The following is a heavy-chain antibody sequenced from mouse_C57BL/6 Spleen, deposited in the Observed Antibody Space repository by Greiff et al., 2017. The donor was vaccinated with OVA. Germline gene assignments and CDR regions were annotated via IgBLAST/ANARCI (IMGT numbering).Heavy chain of an antibody. CDR2: ISDGGSYT. D-gene: IGHD2-4*01. J-gene: IGHJ4*01. CDR1: GFTFSSYA. CDR3: ARGGYDYGYYYAMDY. V-gene: IGHV5-4*03. Sequence: EVMLVESGGGLVKPGGSLKLSCAASGFTFSSYAMSWVRQTPEKRLEWVATISDGGSYTYYPDNVKGRFTISRDNAKNNLYLQMSHLKSEDTAMYYCARGGYDYGYYYAMDYWGQGTSVTVSS.